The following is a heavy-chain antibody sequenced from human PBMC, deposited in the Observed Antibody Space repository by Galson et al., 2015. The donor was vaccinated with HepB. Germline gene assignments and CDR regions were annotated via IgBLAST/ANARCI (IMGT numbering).Heavy chain of an antibody. D-gene: IGHD6-6*01. CDR3: AREEYSSSSGLGVGVSTPDY. Sequence: SLRLSCAASGFTFSSYAMHWVRQAPGKGLERVAVISYDGSNKYYADSVKGRFTISRDNSKNTLYLQMNSLRAEDTAVYYCAREEYSSSSGLGVGVSTPDYWGQGTLVTVSS. CDR1: GFTFSSYA. V-gene: IGHV3-30-3*01. J-gene: IGHJ4*02. CDR2: ISYDGSNK.